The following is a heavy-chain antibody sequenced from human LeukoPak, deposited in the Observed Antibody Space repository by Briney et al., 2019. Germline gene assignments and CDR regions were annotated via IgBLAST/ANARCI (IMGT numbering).Heavy chain of an antibody. Sequence: SETLSLTCTVSGGSISSYYWIWIRQPPGKGLEWIGYIYDSGSSNYNPSLKSRVTMSVDTSKNQFSLKLSSVTAADTAVYYCARAYRQSHDYWGQGTLVTVSS. CDR1: GGSISSYY. CDR3: ARAYRQSHDY. J-gene: IGHJ4*02. CDR2: IYDSGSS. V-gene: IGHV4-59*01. D-gene: IGHD2-21*01.